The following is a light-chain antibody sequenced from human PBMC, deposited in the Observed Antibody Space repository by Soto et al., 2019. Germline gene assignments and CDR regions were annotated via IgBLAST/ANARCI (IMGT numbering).Light chain of an antibody. CDR3: QDRGNWPIFT. CDR2: DAS. J-gene: IGKJ4*01. V-gene: IGKV3-11*01. Sequence: EIVLTQSPATLSLSLGERATLSCRASQRLSGYLAWYQQRPGQASRLLIYDASHRSTGIPARCTGSRSGTDFTLIISRLEPEDSSVYYCQDRGNWPIFTFGGGTKVEIK. CDR1: QRLSGY.